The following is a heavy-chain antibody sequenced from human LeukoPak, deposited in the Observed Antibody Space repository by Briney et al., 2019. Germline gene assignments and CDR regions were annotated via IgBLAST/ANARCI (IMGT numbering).Heavy chain of an antibody. J-gene: IGHJ4*02. CDR3: AKAGYCSSTSCYYFDY. V-gene: IGHV3-30*18. Sequence: GRSLRLSCAASGFTFSSYGMHWVRQAPGKGLEWVAVISYDGSNKYYADSVKGRFTISRDNSKNTLYLQMNSLRAEDTAVYYCAKAGYCSSTSCYYFDYWGQGTLVTVSS. D-gene: IGHD2-2*01. CDR2: ISYDGSNK. CDR1: GFTFSSYG.